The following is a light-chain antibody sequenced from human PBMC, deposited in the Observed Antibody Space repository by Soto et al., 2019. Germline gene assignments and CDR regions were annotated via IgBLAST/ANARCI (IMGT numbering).Light chain of an antibody. CDR2: AAS. J-gene: IGKJ1*01. Sequence: EIVLTQSPGTLSLSPGERATLSCRASQSVSSSSLAWYQQKPGQAPRLLIYAASSRATGIPDRFSGSGSGTDFTLIISRLEPEDFAVYYWQHYVSPFRTCGQGTNVEMK. CDR1: QSVSSSS. CDR3: QHYVSPFRT. V-gene: IGKV3-20*01.